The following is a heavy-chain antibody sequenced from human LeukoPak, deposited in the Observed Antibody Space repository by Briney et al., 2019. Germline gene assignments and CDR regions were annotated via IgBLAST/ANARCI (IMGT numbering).Heavy chain of an antibody. CDR3: ARNLGPFDV. CDR1: GFTCNDFA. D-gene: IGHD3-16*01. V-gene: IGHV3-23*01. Sequence: GGSLRLSCAACGFTCNDFAMPWVRQAPGKGLEWVSTIADAGTYYADSVKGRFIISRDNSKNMLYLQLNSLRADDTAMYYCARNLGPFDVRGHGTMVTVSS. J-gene: IGHJ3*01. CDR2: IADAGT.